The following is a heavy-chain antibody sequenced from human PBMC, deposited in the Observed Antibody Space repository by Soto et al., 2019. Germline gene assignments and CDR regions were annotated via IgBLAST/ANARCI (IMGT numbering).Heavy chain of an antibody. D-gene: IGHD6-19*01. V-gene: IGHV4-59*01. J-gene: IGHJ4*02. Sequence: SEXLSLTCDVSGYFLTTYYWNWIRQSPGKGREWIGYIFYGGHTNYNPSLRGRATISVDTSKNQFSLKLSSVTAADTAVYYCVRSPQYSSGWNGGFDYWGQGTLVTVSS. CDR3: VRSPQYSSGWNGGFDY. CDR1: GYFLTTYY. CDR2: IFYGGHT.